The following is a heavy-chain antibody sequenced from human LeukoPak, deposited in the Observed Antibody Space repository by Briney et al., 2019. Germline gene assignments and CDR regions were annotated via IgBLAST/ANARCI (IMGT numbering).Heavy chain of an antibody. CDR2: ISGSGDAT. D-gene: IGHD3-10*01. J-gene: IGHJ4*02. CDR3: AKSACASAGCKLLNY. CDR1: GFMFSQHT. Sequence: PGGSLRLSCAVSGFMFSQHTMSWVRQAPGKRLEWVSSISGSGDATRYADSVMGLFTISRDNAKNTLSLQMNSLRAEDRAVYYCAKSACASAGCKLLNYWGQGPLVTASS. V-gene: IGHV3-23*01.